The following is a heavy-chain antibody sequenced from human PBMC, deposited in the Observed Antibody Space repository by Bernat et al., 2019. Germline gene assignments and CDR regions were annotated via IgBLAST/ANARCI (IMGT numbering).Heavy chain of an antibody. CDR1: GFTFGDYS. V-gene: IGHV3-49*04. CDR2: IRSKAYGGTT. J-gene: IGHJ6*02. D-gene: IGHD1-26*01. Sequence: EVLLVESGGGLVQPGRSLRLSCTSSGFTFGDYSMSWVRQAPGKGLEWVGFIRSKAYGGTTEYAASVKGRFTVSREDSKSIAYLQMSSLRTEDTALYYCTRESGSYGSTYDGMDVWGQGTTVTVSS. CDR3: TRESGSYGSTYDGMDV.